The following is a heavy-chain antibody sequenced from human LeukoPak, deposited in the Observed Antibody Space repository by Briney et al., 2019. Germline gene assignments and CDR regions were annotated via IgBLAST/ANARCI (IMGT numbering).Heavy chain of an antibody. J-gene: IGHJ4*02. CDR2: IYPGDSDT. CDR1: GYIFTNYW. D-gene: IGHD1-26*01. V-gene: IGHV5-51*01. CDR3: ARHRSGSYHSTLDY. Sequence: GESLKISCKGSGYIFTNYWIGWVRQVPGKGLEWMVIIYPGDSDTRYSPSFQGQVTISADKSISTAYLQWSSLKASDTAIYYCARHRSGSYHSTLDYWGQGILVTVSS.